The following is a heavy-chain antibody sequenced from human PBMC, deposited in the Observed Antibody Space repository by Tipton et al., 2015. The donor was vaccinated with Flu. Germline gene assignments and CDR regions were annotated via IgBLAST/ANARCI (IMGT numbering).Heavy chain of an antibody. J-gene: IGHJ4*02. Sequence: TLSLTCTVSGGSINGYYWSWIRQPPGKGLEWIGDMSYSDNTYYNPSLKSRVVISVDTSKNHFSLKLNSVTAADTAVYYCARGLGSFDFWSGSDYWGQGTLVTVSS. CDR1: GGSINGYY. V-gene: IGHV4-59*01. CDR2: MSYSDNT. CDR3: ARGLGSFDFWSGSDY. D-gene: IGHD3-3*01.